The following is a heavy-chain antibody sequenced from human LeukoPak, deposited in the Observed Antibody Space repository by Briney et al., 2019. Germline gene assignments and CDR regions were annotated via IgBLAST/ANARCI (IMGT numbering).Heavy chain of an antibody. D-gene: IGHD1-26*01. CDR3: ARPSLDRGSYLENDAFDI. CDR1: GGTVSSYA. V-gene: IGHV1-69*05. Sequence: SVKVSGKASGGTVSSYAIRGVRQAAGQGGEWMGGIIPIFCTANYAQKFQGRVTITTAESTSTAYMELTRLRSEDTAVYYCARPSLDRGSYLENDAFDISGQGTTVTVSS. CDR2: IIPIFCTA. J-gene: IGHJ3*02.